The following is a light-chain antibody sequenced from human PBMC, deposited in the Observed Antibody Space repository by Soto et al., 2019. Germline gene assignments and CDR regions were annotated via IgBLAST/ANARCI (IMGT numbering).Light chain of an antibody. CDR2: GPS. J-gene: IGKJ1*01. V-gene: IGKV3-20*01. CDR3: LQYGSSVWT. CDR1: QSISSN. Sequence: EIVMTQSPATLSVSPGERATLSCRASQSISSNLAWYQQKPGQAPRLLIYGPSTRATGIPDRFSGSGSGTDFTLTIPRLEPEDFAVYYCLQYGSSVWTFGQGTKVDIK.